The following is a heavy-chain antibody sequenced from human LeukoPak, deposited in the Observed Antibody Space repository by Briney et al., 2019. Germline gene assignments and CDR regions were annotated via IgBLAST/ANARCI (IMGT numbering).Heavy chain of an antibody. CDR1: GFTFSSYG. CDR3: AKDRLAVALGPHFDY. Sequence: GGSLRLSCAASGFTFSSYGMHWVRQAPGKGLEWVAVISYDGSNKYYADSVKGRFTISRDNSKNTLYLQMNSLRAEDTAVYYCAKDRLAVALGPHFDYWVQGTLVTVSS. V-gene: IGHV3-30*18. J-gene: IGHJ4*02. CDR2: ISYDGSNK. D-gene: IGHD6-19*01.